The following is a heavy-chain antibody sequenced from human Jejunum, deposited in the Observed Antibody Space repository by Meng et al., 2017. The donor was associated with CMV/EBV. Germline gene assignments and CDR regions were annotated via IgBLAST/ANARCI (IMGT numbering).Heavy chain of an antibody. CDR3: ATHDQFCGGGSCFSLGYYYGVDV. J-gene: IGHJ6*02. CDR2: MSPNPGNT. Sequence: INWVRQAPGPGLEWMGWMSPNPGNTAYSQTFQGRFTMTWHTSMYTAYMELSNLTSDDTAIYYCATHDQFCGGGSCFSLGYYYGVDVWGQGTSVTVSS. V-gene: IGHV1-8*01. D-gene: IGHD2-15*01.